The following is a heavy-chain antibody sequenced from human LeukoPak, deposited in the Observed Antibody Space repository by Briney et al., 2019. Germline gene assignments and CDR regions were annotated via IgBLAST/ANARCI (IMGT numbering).Heavy chain of an antibody. CDR3: AGGDFWSGYLQFDP. V-gene: IGHV3-74*01. D-gene: IGHD3-3*01. Sequence: PGGSLRLSCAASGFTFSSYWMHWVRQAPGKGLVWVSRINSDGSSTSYADSVKGRFTISRDNAKNTLYLQMNSLRAEDTAVYYCAGGDFWSGYLQFDPWGQGTLVTVSS. J-gene: IGHJ5*02. CDR1: GFTFSSYW. CDR2: INSDGSST.